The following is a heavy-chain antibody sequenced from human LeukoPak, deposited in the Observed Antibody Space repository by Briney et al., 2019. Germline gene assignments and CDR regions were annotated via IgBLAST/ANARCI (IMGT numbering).Heavy chain of an antibody. CDR3: ARSRGYDYYGGYWFDP. CDR2: IYYSGTI. Sequence: SETLSLTCTVSGGSISSYYWSWIRQPPGKGLEWIGYIYYSGTINDNPSLKSRVTMSTDTSKNQLSLKLSSVTAADTAVYFCARSRGYDYYGGYWFDPWGQGTLVTVSS. J-gene: IGHJ5*02. CDR1: GGSISSYY. D-gene: IGHD5-12*01. V-gene: IGHV4-59*01.